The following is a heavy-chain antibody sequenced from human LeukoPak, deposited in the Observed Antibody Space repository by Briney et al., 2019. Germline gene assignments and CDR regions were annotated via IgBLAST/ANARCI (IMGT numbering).Heavy chain of an antibody. CDR2: IYTSGST. CDR3: ARDAYDSSGLLRFLWFDP. Sequence: SETLFLTCTVSGGSISSYYGSWIRQPAGKGLEWIGRIYTSGSTNYNPSLKSRVTMAVDTSKNQFSLKLSSVTAADTAVYYCARDAYDSSGLLRFLWFDPWGQGTLATVSS. CDR1: GGSISSYY. V-gene: IGHV4-4*07. D-gene: IGHD3-22*01. J-gene: IGHJ5*02.